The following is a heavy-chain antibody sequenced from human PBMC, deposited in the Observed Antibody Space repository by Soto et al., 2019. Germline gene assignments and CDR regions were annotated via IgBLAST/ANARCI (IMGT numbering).Heavy chain of an antibody. CDR3: ATSSGYLTYCAY. CDR2: ISDDGSSE. D-gene: IGHD6-19*01. J-gene: IGHJ4*02. CDR1: GFSFRTYP. V-gene: IGHV3-30-3*01. Sequence: QLHLVESGGGVVRPGESLRLSCVDSGFSFRTYPMHWVRQAPGKGLEWVALISDDGSSEAYGESVRDRFTVSRDNSKNTLYLQLNSLRPEDTAVYYCATSSGYLTYCAYWGQGTLVPVSS.